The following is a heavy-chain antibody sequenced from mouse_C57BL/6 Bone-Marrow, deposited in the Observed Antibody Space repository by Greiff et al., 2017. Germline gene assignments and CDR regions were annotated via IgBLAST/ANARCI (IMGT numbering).Heavy chain of an antibody. V-gene: IGHV1-72*01. CDR2: IDPNSGGT. J-gene: IGHJ3*01. D-gene: IGHD1-1*01. CDR1: GYTFTSYW. Sequence: QVQLQQPGAELVKPGASVKLSCKASGYTFTSYWMHWVKQRPGRGLEWIGRIDPNSGGTKYNEKFKSKATLTVDKPSSTAYMQLSSLTSEDSAVYYCARTFLSITTVGGFAYWGQGTLVTVSA. CDR3: ARTFLSITTVGGFAY.